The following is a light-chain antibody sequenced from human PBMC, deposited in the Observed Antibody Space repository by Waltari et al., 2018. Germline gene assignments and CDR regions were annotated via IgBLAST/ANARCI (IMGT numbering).Light chain of an antibody. Sequence: QSVLTQPPSASGTPGQRVTISCSGSSSNIGSNLVNWYQQFPGKAPKLLIYRSDRGPSGVPDRFSGSKSGTSASLAINGLQSEDEAAYYCAAWDDSLHGHWVFGGGTKVTVL. CDR3: AAWDDSLHGHWV. V-gene: IGLV1-44*01. J-gene: IGLJ3*02. CDR2: RSD. CDR1: SSNIGSNL.